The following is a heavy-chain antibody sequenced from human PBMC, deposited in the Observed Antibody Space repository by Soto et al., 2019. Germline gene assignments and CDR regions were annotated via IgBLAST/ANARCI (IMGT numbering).Heavy chain of an antibody. CDR2: IWYDGSNK. D-gene: IGHD3-3*01. V-gene: IGHV3-33*01. Sequence: GGSLRLSCAASGFTFSSYGMHWVRQAPGKGLEWVAVIWYDGSNKYYADSVKGRFTISRDNSKNTLYLQMNSLRAEDTAVYYCAREGGYYDFWSGYPQWPPFDYWGQGTLVTVSS. CDR1: GFTFSSYG. J-gene: IGHJ4*02. CDR3: AREGGYYDFWSGYPQWPPFDY.